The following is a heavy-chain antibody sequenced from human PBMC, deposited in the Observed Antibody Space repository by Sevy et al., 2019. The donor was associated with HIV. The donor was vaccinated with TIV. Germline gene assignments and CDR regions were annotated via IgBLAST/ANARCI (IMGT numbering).Heavy chain of an antibody. Sequence: GGSLRLSCAASGFTFSNAWMSWVRQAPGKGLEWVGRIKSKTDGGTTDYADRVKGTFPISRDDSKNTLSLQMNSLKTEDTAVYYCTSVGYSSSWYVGASAEYFQHWGQGTLVTVSS. CDR3: TSVGYSSSWYVGASAEYFQH. CDR1: GFTFSNAW. J-gene: IGHJ1*01. D-gene: IGHD6-13*01. CDR2: IKSKTDGGTT. V-gene: IGHV3-15*01.